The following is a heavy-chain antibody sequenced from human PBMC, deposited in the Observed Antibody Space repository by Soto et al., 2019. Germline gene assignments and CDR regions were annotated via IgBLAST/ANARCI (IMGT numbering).Heavy chain of an antibody. D-gene: IGHD2-2*01. V-gene: IGHV3-9*02. J-gene: IGHJ6*02. Sequence: PGGSLRLSCVASAFSSHHHAIHWVRQGPGKGLEWVSGIHWNNGATGYADSVKGRFTIFKDNVKNSVYLQMNSLRTDDTAFYYCTEDILPGGADVWGQGTKVTVYS. CDR2: IHWNNGAT. CDR1: AFSSHHHA. CDR3: TEDILPGGADV.